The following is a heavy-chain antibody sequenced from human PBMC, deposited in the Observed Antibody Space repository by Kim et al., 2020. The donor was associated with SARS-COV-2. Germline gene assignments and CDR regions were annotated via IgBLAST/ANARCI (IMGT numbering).Heavy chain of an antibody. V-gene: IGHV4-39*01. CDR1: GGSISSSSYY. D-gene: IGHD3-10*01. Sequence: SETLSLTCTVSGGSISSSSYYWGWIRQPPGKGLEWIGSIYYSGSTYYNPSLKSRVTISVDTSKNQFSLKLSSVTAADTAVYYCARGLTMVRGKDYWGQGT. CDR3: ARGLTMVRGKDY. CDR2: IYYSGST. J-gene: IGHJ4*02.